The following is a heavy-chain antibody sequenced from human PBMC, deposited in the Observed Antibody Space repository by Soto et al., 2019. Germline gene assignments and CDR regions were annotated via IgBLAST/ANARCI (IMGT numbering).Heavy chain of an antibody. J-gene: IGHJ4*02. CDR1: GFIFGSYG. D-gene: IGHD4-17*01. CDR3: AQVPRYTVTPPDDY. CDR2: ISYDGTNK. V-gene: IGHV3-30*18. Sequence: QVQLVESGGGVVQPGRSLRLSCVASGFIFGSYGMHWVRQASGEGLEWVAVISYDGTNKYYADSVKGRFTISRDNSKNTLWLQMNSLRAEDTAVYYCAQVPRYTVTPPDDYWGQGTLVTVSS.